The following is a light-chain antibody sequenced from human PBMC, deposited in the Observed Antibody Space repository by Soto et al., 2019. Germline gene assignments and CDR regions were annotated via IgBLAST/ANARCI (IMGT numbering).Light chain of an antibody. CDR1: SSDVGGYNY. Sequence: QSDLTQPASVSGSPGQSITISCTGTSSDVGGYNYVSWYQQHPGKAPKLIIYEVSNRPSGVSNRFSGSKSGNTASLTISGLQAEDEADYYCSSYTSSSTRVFGGGTKVTVL. CDR2: EVS. CDR3: SSYTSSSTRV. J-gene: IGLJ2*01. V-gene: IGLV2-14*01.